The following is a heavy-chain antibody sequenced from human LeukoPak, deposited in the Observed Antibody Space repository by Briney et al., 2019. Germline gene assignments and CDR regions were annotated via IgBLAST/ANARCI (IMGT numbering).Heavy chain of an antibody. V-gene: IGHV4-61*02. J-gene: IGHJ4*02. Sequence: SETLSLTCTVSGGSMSSGSYFWSWIRQPAGKGLEWIGRMYTSGSTKYNSSLKSRVTISVDTSKNQFSLKLSSVTAADTAVYYCARDPNSSCWGFGFDYWGQGTLVTVSS. CDR2: MYTSGST. CDR1: GGSMSSGSYF. CDR3: ARDPNSSCWGFGFDY. D-gene: IGHD6-13*01.